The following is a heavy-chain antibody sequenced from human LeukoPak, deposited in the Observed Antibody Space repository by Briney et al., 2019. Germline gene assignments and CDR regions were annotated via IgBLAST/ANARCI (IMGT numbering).Heavy chain of an antibody. CDR1: GYTFTSYD. Sequence: GASVKVSCKASGYTFTSYDINWVRQATGQGLEWMGWMNPNSGNTGYAQKFQGRVTMTRNTSISTAYMKLSSLRSEDTAVYYCARGRSSWYVGYYGMDVWGQGTTVTVSS. J-gene: IGHJ6*02. CDR2: MNPNSGNT. CDR3: ARGRSSWYVGYYGMDV. D-gene: IGHD6-13*01. V-gene: IGHV1-8*01.